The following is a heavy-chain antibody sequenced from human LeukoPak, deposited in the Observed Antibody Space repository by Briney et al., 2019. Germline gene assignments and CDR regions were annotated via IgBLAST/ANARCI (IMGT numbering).Heavy chain of an antibody. CDR1: GASVSSDNYY. J-gene: IGHJ4*02. Sequence: SETLSLTCTVSGASVSSDNYYWSWVRQPAGKGLEWIGRINTGGTANNNPSLESRITISIDTSKNQFSLRLSSVTAADTAVYYCAADPLWSSGAYWGRGTLVTVSS. V-gene: IGHV4-61*02. CDR3: AADPLWSSGAY. CDR2: INTGGTA. D-gene: IGHD2-21*01.